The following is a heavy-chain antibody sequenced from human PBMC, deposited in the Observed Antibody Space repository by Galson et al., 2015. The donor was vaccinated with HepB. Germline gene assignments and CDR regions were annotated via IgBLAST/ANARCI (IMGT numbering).Heavy chain of an antibody. D-gene: IGHD1-26*01. V-gene: IGHV4-59*01. CDR1: GGSISGYY. Sequence: ETLSLTCTVSGGSISGYYWSWIRQPPGQGLEWIGYIYYSDSTNYNPSVKSRVTISVDTSKNQFSLKLSSVTAADTAVYFCASGVGGSFDYWGQGTLVTVSS. CDR2: IYYSDST. J-gene: IGHJ4*02. CDR3: ASGVGGSFDY.